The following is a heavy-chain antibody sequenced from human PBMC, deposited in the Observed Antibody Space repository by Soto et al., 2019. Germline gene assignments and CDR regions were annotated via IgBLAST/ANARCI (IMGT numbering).Heavy chain of an antibody. V-gene: IGHV1-3*01. CDR3: ARPRAPLYSSSWYTY. CDR1: GYTFTSYA. J-gene: IGHJ4*02. D-gene: IGHD6-13*01. Sequence: GASVKVSCKASGYTFTSYAMHWVRQAPGQRLEWMGWINAGNGNTKYSQKFQGRVTITRDTSASTAYMELSSLRSEDTAVYYCARPRAPLYSSSWYTYWGQGTLVTVSS. CDR2: INAGNGNT.